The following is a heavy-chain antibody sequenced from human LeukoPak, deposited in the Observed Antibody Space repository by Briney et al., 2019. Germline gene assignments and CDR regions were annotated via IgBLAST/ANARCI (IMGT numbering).Heavy chain of an antibody. J-gene: IGHJ4*02. CDR3: ASGGSYSFSGVDYFDY. Sequence: ASVKASCKASGYTFTSYYMHWVRQAPGQGLEWMGRINPNSGGTNFAQNFQGRVTMTRDTSISTVYMELSRLRSDDTAVYYCASGGSYSFSGVDYFDYWGQGTLVTVSS. CDR1: GYTFTSYY. V-gene: IGHV1-2*06. D-gene: IGHD1-26*01. CDR2: INPNSGGT.